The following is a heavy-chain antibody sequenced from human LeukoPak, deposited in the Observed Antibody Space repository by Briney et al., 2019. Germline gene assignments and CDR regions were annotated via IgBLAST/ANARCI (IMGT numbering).Heavy chain of an antibody. CDR2: INHSGST. CDR3: ARRAQEDIVVVPAAGNWFDP. D-gene: IGHD2-2*01. J-gene: IGHJ5*02. V-gene: IGHV4-34*01. Sequence: SETLSLTCAVYGGSFSGYYWSWIRQPPGKGLEWIGEINHSGSTNYNPSLKSRVTISVDTSKNQFSLKLSSVTAADTAVYYCARRAQEDIVVVPAAGNWFDPWGQGTLVTVSS. CDR1: GGSFSGYY.